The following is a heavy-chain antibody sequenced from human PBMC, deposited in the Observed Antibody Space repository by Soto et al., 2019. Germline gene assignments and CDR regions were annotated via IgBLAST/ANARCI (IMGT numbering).Heavy chain of an antibody. Sequence: PSETLSLTCSVSGGSSISYYWSWFRQPPGKGLEWIGYIYYSGTTNYNPSLKSRVTISVDTSKNQFSLKLSSVTAADTAVYYCARSVVRSWHWFDPWGQGTLVTVSS. CDR2: IYYSGTT. CDR1: GGSSISYY. J-gene: IGHJ5*02. D-gene: IGHD6-13*01. CDR3: ARSVVRSWHWFDP. V-gene: IGHV4-59*01.